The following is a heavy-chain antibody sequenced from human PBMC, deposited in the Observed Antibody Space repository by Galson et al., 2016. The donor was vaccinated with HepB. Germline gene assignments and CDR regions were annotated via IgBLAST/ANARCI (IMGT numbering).Heavy chain of an antibody. CDR2: INPNVGGT. D-gene: IGHD3-3*01. CDR1: GYTFTAYF. CDR3: ARGDLNYYYALDV. Sequence: SVKVSCKASGYTFTAYFIYWVRQAPGQGLEWMGFINPNVGGTTFAQKFQDRVTMTRDTSTSTVFMELSSLRSEDTAVYFCARGDLNYYYALDVWGQGTTVTVSS. V-gene: IGHV1-46*01. J-gene: IGHJ6*02.